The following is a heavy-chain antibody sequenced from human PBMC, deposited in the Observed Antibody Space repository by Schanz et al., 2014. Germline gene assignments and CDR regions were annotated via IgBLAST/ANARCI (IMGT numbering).Heavy chain of an antibody. CDR1: GGSISSFY. J-gene: IGHJ4*02. V-gene: IGHV4-4*07. Sequence: QVQLQESGPGLVKSSETLSLTCTVSGGSISSFYWGWIRQPAGKGLEWIGRIYTSGSTNYNPSLNSRVTISVDTSKNQFSLKVTSVTPADTAVYYCAREWSSFDYWGQGTLVTVSS. CDR3: AREWSSFDY. D-gene: IGHD2-8*01. CDR2: IYTSGST.